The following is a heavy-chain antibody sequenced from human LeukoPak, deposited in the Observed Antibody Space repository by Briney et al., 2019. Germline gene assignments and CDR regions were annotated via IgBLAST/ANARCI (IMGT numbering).Heavy chain of an antibody. CDR1: GYTFTSYD. J-gene: IGHJ5*02. D-gene: IGHD2-2*01. Sequence: WASVKVSCKASGYTFTSYDINWVRQATGQGLEWMGWMNPNSGNTGYAQKFQGRVTMTRDTSTSTVYMELSSLRSEDTAVYYCARVYCSSTSCATGRFDPWGQGTLVTVSS. CDR2: MNPNSGNT. CDR3: ARVYCSSTSCATGRFDP. V-gene: IGHV1-8*01.